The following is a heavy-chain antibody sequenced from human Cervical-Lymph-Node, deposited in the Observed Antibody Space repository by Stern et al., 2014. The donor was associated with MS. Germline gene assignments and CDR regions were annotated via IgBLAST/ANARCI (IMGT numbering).Heavy chain of an antibody. Sequence: EVQLVESGAEVKKPGESLKISCKGSGYTFTNNWIAWVRQMPGKGLEWMGIIYPDDSDIRYSPSLQGQVTISADKSISPAYLQWSSLKAADSAVYYCARPPHRRKWDDPNYGMDVWGQGTTVTVSS. V-gene: IGHV5-51*03. CDR1: GYTFTNNW. D-gene: IGHD1-1*01. J-gene: IGHJ6*02. CDR2: IYPDDSDI. CDR3: ARPPHRRKWDDPNYGMDV.